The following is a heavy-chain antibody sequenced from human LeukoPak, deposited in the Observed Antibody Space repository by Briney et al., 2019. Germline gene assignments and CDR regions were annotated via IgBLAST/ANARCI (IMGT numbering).Heavy chain of an antibody. CDR3: ARNSTYYDILTGYYRYYGMDV. CDR1: GGSISSYY. D-gene: IGHD3-9*01. CDR2: IYYSGST. V-gene: IGHV4-59*08. Sequence: SETLSLTCTVSGGSISSYYWSWIRQPPGKGLEWSGYIYYSGSTNYNPSLKSRVTISVDTSKNQFSLKLSSVTAADTAVYYCARNSTYYDILTGYYRYYGMDVWGQGTTVTVSS. J-gene: IGHJ6*02.